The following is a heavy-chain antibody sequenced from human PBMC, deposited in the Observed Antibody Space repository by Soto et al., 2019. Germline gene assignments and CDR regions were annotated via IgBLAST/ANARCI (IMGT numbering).Heavy chain of an antibody. CDR2: ISGSGGST. D-gene: IGHD5-18*01. V-gene: IGHV3-23*01. J-gene: IGHJ3*02. CDR1: GFTFSSYA. CDR3: AKAIRAYSYGWEAFDI. Sequence: EVQVLESGGGLVQPGGSLRLSCAASGFTFSSYAMSWVRQAPGKGLEWVSAISGSGGSTYYADSVKGRFTISRDNSKNTLYLQVNSLTAEETAVYFCAKAIRAYSYGWEAFDIWGQGTMVTVSS.